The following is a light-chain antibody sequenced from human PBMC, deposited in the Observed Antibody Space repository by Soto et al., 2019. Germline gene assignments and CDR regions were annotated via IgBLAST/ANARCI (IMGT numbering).Light chain of an antibody. Sequence: EIVWTQSPGTLSLSPGERATLSCRASQNVSSRYLDWYQKKPDQAPRLLIYGASSKATGIPDRFSGSGSGTDFTLTISRLEAEDFAVYHCLQYGRSPRMFGGGTKLEIK. CDR2: GAS. J-gene: IGKJ4*02. V-gene: IGKV3-20*01. CDR1: QNVSSRY. CDR3: LQYGRSPRM.